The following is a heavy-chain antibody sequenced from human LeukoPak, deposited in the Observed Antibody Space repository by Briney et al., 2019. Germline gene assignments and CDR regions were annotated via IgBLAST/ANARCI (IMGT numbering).Heavy chain of an antibody. CDR1: GFTFSSYE. CDR2: ISSGGSSI. V-gene: IGHV3-48*03. D-gene: IGHD3-10*01. Sequence: PGGSLRLSCAAPGFTFSSYEMNWVRQAPGKGLEWLSYISSGGSSIYYADSVKGRFTISRDNAKNSLYLQMNSLRAEETAVYYCARYMVRGIIISYFDNWGQGTLVTVSS. J-gene: IGHJ4*02. CDR3: ARYMVRGIIISYFDN.